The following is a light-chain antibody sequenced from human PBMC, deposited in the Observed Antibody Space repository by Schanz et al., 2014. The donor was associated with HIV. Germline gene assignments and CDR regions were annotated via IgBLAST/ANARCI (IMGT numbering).Light chain of an antibody. J-gene: IGKJ2*01. Sequence: EIVLTQSPGTLSLSPGERGTLSCRASQSVSSNLAWYQQKPGQAPRLLIYGASTRATGIPARFSGSGSGTEFTLTISSLQSEDFVVYYCQQYNNWPPYTFGQGTKLEIK. CDR3: QQYNNWPPYT. CDR2: GAS. CDR1: QSVSSN. V-gene: IGKV3-15*01.